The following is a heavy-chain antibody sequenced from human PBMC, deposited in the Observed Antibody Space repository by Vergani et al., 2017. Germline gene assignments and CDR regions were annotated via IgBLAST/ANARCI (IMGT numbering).Heavy chain of an antibody. V-gene: IGHV4-30-2*01. D-gene: IGHD3-3*01. CDR1: GGSISSGGYS. J-gene: IGHJ5*02. CDR3: AREYYDFWGGYYTGGWFDP. CDR2: IYHSGST. Sequence: QVQLQESGPGLLKPSQTLSLTCAVSGGSISSGGYSWSWIRQPPGKGLEWIGYIYHSGSTYYNPSLKSRVTISVDRSKNQFSLKLSSVTAADTAVYYCAREYYDFWGGYYTGGWFDPWGQGTLVTVSS.